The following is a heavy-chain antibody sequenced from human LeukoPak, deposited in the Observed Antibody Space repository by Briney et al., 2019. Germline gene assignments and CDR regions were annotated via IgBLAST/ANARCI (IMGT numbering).Heavy chain of an antibody. J-gene: IGHJ4*02. CDR2: IYTSGST. CDR1: GGSISSYY. Sequence: TSETLSLTCTVSGGSISSYYWSWIRQPAGKGLEWIGRIYTSGSTNYNPSLKSRVTMSVDTSKNQFSLKLSSVTAADTAVYYCARDKSDLIAAAGTGYFDYWGQGTLVTVSS. V-gene: IGHV4-4*07. CDR3: ARDKSDLIAAAGTGYFDY. D-gene: IGHD6-13*01.